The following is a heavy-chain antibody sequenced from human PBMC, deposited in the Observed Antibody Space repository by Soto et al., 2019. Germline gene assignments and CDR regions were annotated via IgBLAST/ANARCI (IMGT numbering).Heavy chain of an antibody. J-gene: IGHJ4*02. Sequence: GGSLRLSCAASGFTFDDYAMHWVRQAPGKGLEWVSGISWNSGSIGYADSVKGRFTISRDNAKNSLYLQMNSLRAEDTALYYCAKDMSDAGSSSDYWGQGTLVTVSS. CDR2: ISWNSGSI. D-gene: IGHD6-6*01. CDR3: AKDMSDAGSSSDY. CDR1: GFTFDDYA. V-gene: IGHV3-9*01.